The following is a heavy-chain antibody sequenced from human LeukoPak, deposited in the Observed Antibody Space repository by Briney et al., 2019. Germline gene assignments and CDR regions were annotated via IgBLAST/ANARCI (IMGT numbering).Heavy chain of an antibody. CDR3: ARTHTYNWFDP. V-gene: IGHV5-51*01. CDR1: GYTFTSCW. D-gene: IGHD1-14*01. Sequence: GESLKISCKGSGYTFTSCWIGWVRQMPGKGLEWMGIIYPGESDTRYSPSFQGQVIISVDKSISTAYLQWSSLKASDTAMYYCARTHTYNWFDPWGQGTLLTVSS. CDR2: IYPGESDT. J-gene: IGHJ5*02.